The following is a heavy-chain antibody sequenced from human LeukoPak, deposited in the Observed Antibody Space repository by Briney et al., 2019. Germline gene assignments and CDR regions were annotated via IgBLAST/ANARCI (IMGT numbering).Heavy chain of an antibody. CDR2: ISSSSSTI. V-gene: IGHV3-48*01. J-gene: IGHJ4*02. CDR1: GFTFSSYS. D-gene: IGHD3-10*01. Sequence: PGGSLRLSCAASGFTFSSYSMNWVRQAPGKGLEWVSYISSSSSTIYYADSVKGRFTISRDNAKNSLYLKMNSLRAEDTAVYYCAREPRGAYFDYWGQGTLVTVSS. CDR3: AREPRGAYFDY.